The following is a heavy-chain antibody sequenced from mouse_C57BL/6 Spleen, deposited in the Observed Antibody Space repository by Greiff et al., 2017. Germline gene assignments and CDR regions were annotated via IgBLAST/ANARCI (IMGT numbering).Heavy chain of an antibody. Sequence: EVQVVESGGGSVKPGGSLKLSCAASGFSFSDYGMHWVRQAPEKGLGWVAYISSGSSTIYYADTVKGRFTISRDNAKNTLFLQMTSLRSEDTAMYYCARSDYYGSSYHWYFDVWGTGTTVTVSS. CDR2: ISSGSSTI. J-gene: IGHJ1*03. CDR1: GFSFSDYG. V-gene: IGHV5-17*01. CDR3: ARSDYYGSSYHWYFDV. D-gene: IGHD1-1*01.